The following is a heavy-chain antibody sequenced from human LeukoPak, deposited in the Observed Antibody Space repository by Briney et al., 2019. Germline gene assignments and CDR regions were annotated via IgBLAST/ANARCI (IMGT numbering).Heavy chain of an antibody. CDR2: IYYSGST. CDR1: GGSISSSSYY. CDR3: ASQRQYYFDY. Sequence: SETLSLTCTVSGGSISSSSYYWGWIRQPPGKGLEWIGSIYYSGSTYYNPSLKSRVTISVDTSKSQFSLKLSSVTAADTAVYYCASQRQYYFDYWGQGTLVTVSS. V-gene: IGHV4-39*01. J-gene: IGHJ4*02.